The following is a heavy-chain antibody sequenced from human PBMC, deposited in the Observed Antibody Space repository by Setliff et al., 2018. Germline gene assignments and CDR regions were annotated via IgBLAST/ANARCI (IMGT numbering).Heavy chain of an antibody. V-gene: IGHV3-23*01. CDR2: VNDNGRTT. J-gene: IGHJ3*02. CDR3: VRRGGTAGQGAFDI. D-gene: IGHD6-19*01. CDR1: GFRFSSYA. Sequence: GSLSLSCAASGFRFSSYAVSWVRQAPGKGLEWVSTVNDNGRTTYYPNSVKGQFTISRDNSKNTLYLQMNNLRAEDTALYYCVRRGGTAGQGAFDIWGQGTMVTVSS.